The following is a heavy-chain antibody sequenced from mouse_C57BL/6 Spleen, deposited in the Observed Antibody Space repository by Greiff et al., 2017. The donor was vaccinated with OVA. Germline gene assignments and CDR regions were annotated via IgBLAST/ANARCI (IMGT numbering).Heavy chain of an antibody. CDR1: GYSFTDYS. V-gene: IGHV1-39*01. J-gene: IGHJ4*01. Sequence: EVQLLESGPELVRPGASVKISCKASGYSFTDYSMNWVKQSTGKGLEWIGVINPNYGNTSYNQKFKGKATLTVDQSSSTAYMQLNSLTSEDPAVYYCARGGLPDYAMDDWGQGTTVTVSS. D-gene: IGHD2-10*01. CDR2: INPNYGNT. CDR3: ARGGLPDYAMDD.